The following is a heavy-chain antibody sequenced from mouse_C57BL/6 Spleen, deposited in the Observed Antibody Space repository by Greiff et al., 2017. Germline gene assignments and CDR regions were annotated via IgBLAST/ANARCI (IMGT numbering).Heavy chain of an antibody. CDR2: IDPSDSYT. J-gene: IGHJ4*01. Sequence: VQLQQPGAELVKPGASVKLSCKASGYTFTSYWMQWVKQRPGQGLEWIGEIDPSDSYTNYNQKFKGKATLTVDTSSSTAYMQLSSLTSEDSAVYYCARAGRSYAMDYWGQGTSVTVSS. CDR1: GYTFTSYW. V-gene: IGHV1-50*01. CDR3: ARAGRSYAMDY.